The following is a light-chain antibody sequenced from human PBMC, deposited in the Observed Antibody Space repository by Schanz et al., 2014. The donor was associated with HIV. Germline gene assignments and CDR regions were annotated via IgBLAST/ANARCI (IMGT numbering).Light chain of an antibody. CDR3: SSFAGSNIPWV. Sequence: QSALTQPASVSGSPGQSITISCTGTSSDVGGYNHASWYQQHPGKPPKLMIYEVIKRPSGVPDRFSGSKSGSTASLTVSGLQPEDEADYYCSSFAGSNIPWVFGGGTKLTVL. CDR1: SSDVGGYNH. J-gene: IGLJ3*02. CDR2: EVI. V-gene: IGLV2-8*01.